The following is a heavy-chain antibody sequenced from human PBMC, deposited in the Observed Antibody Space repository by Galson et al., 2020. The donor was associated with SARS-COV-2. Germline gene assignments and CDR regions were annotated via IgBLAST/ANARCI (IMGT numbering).Heavy chain of an antibody. D-gene: IGHD4-17*01. CDR2: IYYSGST. J-gene: IGHJ6*02. CDR3: ARDSDYGDYQLENFHHYYYGMDV. Sequence: ASETLSLTCTVSGGSISSYYWSWIRQPPGKGLEWIGYIYYSGSTNYNQSLKSRVTISVDTSKNQFSLKLSSVTAADTAVYYCARDSDYGDYQLENFHHYYYGMDVWGQGTTVTVSS. CDR1: GGSISSYY. V-gene: IGHV4-59*01.